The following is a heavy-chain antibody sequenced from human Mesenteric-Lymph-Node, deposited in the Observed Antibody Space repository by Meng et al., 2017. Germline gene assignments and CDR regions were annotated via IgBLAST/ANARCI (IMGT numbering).Heavy chain of an antibody. CDR2: IYYSGST. CDR1: GGSISSGGYY. Sequence: VALPGAGPGLVKPSQTLSLTCTVSGGSISSGGYYWSWIRQPPGKGLEWIGYIYYSGSTSYNPSLKSRVTMSVDTSKNQFSLNLNSVTAVDTAVYYCARNVPGTSAYYDWGQGTLVTVSS. J-gene: IGHJ4*02. D-gene: IGHD3-22*01. CDR3: ARNVPGTSAYYD. V-gene: IGHV4-31*03.